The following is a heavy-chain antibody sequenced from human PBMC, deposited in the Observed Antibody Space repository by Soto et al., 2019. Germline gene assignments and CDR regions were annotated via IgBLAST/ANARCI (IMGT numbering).Heavy chain of an antibody. CDR1: GGTFSSYA. CDR3: ARELVGATHLPRYYYYGMDV. V-gene: IGHV1-69*13. D-gene: IGHD1-26*01. J-gene: IGHJ6*02. Sequence: ASVKVSCKASGGTFSSYAISWVRQAPGQGLEWMGGIIPIFGTANYAQKFQGRVTITADESTSTAYMELSSLRSEDTAVYYCARELVGATHLPRYYYYGMDVWGQGTTVTVSS. CDR2: IIPIFGTA.